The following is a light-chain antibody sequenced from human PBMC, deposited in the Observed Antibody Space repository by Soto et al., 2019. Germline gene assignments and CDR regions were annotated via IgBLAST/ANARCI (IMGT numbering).Light chain of an antibody. CDR1: QSVSNN. J-gene: IGKJ1*01. CDR2: GAS. CDR3: HQYNNWWT. V-gene: IGKV3-15*01. Sequence: EIVMTQSPATLSVSPGERATLSCRASQSVSNNLAWYQKKPGQAPRLLIYGASTRATGIPARFSGSGSGTEFTLTISSLQSEDFAFDYCHQYNNWWTFGQGTRVDIK.